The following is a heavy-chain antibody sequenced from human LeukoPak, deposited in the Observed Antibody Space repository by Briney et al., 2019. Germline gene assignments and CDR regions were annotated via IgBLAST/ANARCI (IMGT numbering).Heavy chain of an antibody. CDR3: ARDDLYDSSGHFDY. J-gene: IGHJ4*02. Sequence: GASVKVSCKASGYTFTSYGISWVRQAPGQGLEWMGWISAYNGNTNYAQKLQGRVTMTTDTSTSTAYMELRSLRSDDTAVYYCARDDLYDSSGHFDYWGQGTLVTVSS. D-gene: IGHD3-22*01. CDR1: GYTFTSYG. V-gene: IGHV1-18*01. CDR2: ISAYNGNT.